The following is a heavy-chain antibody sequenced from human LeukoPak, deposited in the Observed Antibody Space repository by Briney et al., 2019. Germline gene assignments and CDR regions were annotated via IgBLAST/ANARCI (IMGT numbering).Heavy chain of an antibody. V-gene: IGHV1-2*02. D-gene: IGHD3-22*01. Sequence: GASVKVPCKASGYTFTGYYMHWVRQAPGQGLEWMGWINPNNGGTNYAQKFQGRVTMTRDTSISTAYMELSRLRSDDTAVYYCARGAPDYYDSSGYYPNFDYWGQGTLVTVSS. CDR1: GYTFTGYY. CDR2: INPNNGGT. J-gene: IGHJ4*02. CDR3: ARGAPDYYDSSGYYPNFDY.